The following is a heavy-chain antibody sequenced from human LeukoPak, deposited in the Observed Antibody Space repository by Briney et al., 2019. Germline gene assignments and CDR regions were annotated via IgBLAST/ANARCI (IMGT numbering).Heavy chain of an antibody. D-gene: IGHD3-22*01. CDR2: ISYGGSNK. V-gene: IGHV3-30*03. CDR1: GFTFSSYG. J-gene: IGHJ4*02. Sequence: GGSLRLSSAASGFTFSSYGMHWVRQAPGKGLEWVAVISYGGSNKYYADSVKGRFTISRDNSKNTLYLQMNSLRAEDTAVYYCARGGHYDSLDYWGQGTLVTVSS. CDR3: ARGGHYDSLDY.